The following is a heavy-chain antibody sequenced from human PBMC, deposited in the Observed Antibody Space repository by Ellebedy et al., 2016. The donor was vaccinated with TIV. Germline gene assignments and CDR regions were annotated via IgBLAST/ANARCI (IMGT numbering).Heavy chain of an antibody. J-gene: IGHJ6*02. D-gene: IGHD2/OR15-2a*01. CDR2: IDPSDSYI. V-gene: IGHV5-10-1*01. Sequence: GESLKISCKVSGYRFSTFWINWVRRMPGKGLEWMGRIDPSDSYIKYSPSFQGHVTISVAKSVSTAYLEWSSLKASDTAMYYCARLENTDYSYGMDVWGQGTTVTVTS. CDR3: ARLENTDYSYGMDV. CDR1: GYRFSTFW.